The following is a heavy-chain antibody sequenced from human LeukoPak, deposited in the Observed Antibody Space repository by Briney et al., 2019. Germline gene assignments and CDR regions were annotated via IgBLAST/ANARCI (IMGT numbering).Heavy chain of an antibody. CDR3: ARGTWATLYYYYMDV. CDR1: GFTFSNYR. V-gene: IGHV3-21*01. CDR2: ISSSSSYI. Sequence: GGSLRLSCAASGFTFSNYRMNWVRQAPGKGLEWVSSISSSSSYIYYADSVKGRFTISRDNAKNSLYLQMNSLRAEDTAVYYCARGTWATLYYYYMDVWGKGTTVTVSS. J-gene: IGHJ6*03. D-gene: IGHD5-24*01.